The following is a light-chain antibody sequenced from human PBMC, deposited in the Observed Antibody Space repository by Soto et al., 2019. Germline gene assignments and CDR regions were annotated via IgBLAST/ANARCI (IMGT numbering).Light chain of an antibody. Sequence: DIQMTQSPSTLSASVGDRVTITCRASQSISTWLAWYQHQPGTAPKLLISKASSLESGVPSRFSGSGSGTEFTLTISSLQPDDFATYYCQEYTSYVMYSFGQGTKLEIK. CDR2: KAS. CDR1: QSISTW. CDR3: QEYTSYVMYS. J-gene: IGKJ2*03. V-gene: IGKV1-5*03.